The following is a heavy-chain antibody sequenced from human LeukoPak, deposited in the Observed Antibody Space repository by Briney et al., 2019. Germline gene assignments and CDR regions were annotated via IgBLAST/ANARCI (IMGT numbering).Heavy chain of an antibody. CDR3: ARRTKDGDPPPYAFDI. CDR1: GYTFTSYY. CDR2: INPSGGST. D-gene: IGHD4-17*01. Sequence: AASVKVSCKASGYTFTSYYMHWVRQAPGQGLEWMGIINPSGGSTSYAQKFQGRVTMTRDTSTSTVYMELSSLRSEDTAVYYCARRTKDGDPPPYAFDIWGQGTMVTVSS. V-gene: IGHV1-46*01. J-gene: IGHJ3*02.